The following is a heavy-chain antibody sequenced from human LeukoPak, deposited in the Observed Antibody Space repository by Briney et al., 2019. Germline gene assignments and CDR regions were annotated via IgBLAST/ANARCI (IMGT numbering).Heavy chain of an antibody. J-gene: IGHJ4*02. CDR2: IKQDGSEK. CDR1: GFTFSSYW. V-gene: IGHV3-7*01. Sequence: PGGSLRLSCAASGFTFSSYWMSWVRQAPGKGLEWVANIKQDGSEKYYMDSVVGRFTISRDNAKNALHLQMNSLRDDDTAIYYCARRVGISFWGQGTLVTVSS. CDR3: ARRVGISF. D-gene: IGHD7-27*01.